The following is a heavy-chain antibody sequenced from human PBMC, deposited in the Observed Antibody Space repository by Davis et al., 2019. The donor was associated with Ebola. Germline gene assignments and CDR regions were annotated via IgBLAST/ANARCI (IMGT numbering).Heavy chain of an antibody. CDR2: ISYDGSNK. V-gene: IGHV3-30-3*01. J-gene: IGHJ6*04. CDR1: GFTFSSYA. CDR3: ARDGYSSIYYYYGMDV. D-gene: IGHD5-18*01. Sequence: GGSLRLSCAASGFTFSSYAMHWVRQAPGKGLEWVAVISYDGSNKYYADSVKGRFTISRDNSKNTLYLQMNSLRAEDTAVYYCARDGYSSIYYYYGMDVWGKGTTVTVSS.